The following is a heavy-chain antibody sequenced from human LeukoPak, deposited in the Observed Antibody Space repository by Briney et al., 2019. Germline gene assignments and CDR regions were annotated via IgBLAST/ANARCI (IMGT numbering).Heavy chain of an antibody. CDR2: IIPNSGGT. Sequence: ASVKVSCKASGYTFTGYYMHWVRQAPGQGLEWMGWIIPNSGGTNYAQKFQGRVTMTRDMSISTAYMELRSLRSDDTAVYYCARVNGEQWLADHWFDPWGQGTLVTVSS. CDR1: GYTFTGYY. CDR3: ARVNGEQWLADHWFDP. D-gene: IGHD6-19*01. V-gene: IGHV1-2*02. J-gene: IGHJ5*02.